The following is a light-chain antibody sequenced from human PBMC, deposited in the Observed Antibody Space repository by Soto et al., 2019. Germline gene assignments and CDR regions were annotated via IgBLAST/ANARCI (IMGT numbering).Light chain of an antibody. J-gene: IGLJ2*01. CDR1: TSNIGSNY. CDR3: AAWDDNLRGHWV. CDR2: TDN. V-gene: IGLV1-47*02. Sequence: QPVLTQPPSASGTPGQRVTISCSGSTSNIGSNYVYWYQHLPGTAPKLLIYTDNQRPSGVPDRFSGSKSGTSASLAISGLRSEDEADYFCAAWDDNLRGHWVFGGGTKVTVL.